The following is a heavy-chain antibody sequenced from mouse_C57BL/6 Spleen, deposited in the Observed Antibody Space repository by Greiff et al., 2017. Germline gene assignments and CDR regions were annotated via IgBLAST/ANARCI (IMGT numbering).Heavy chain of an antibody. CDR1: GYTFTDYY. CDR2: INPNNGGT. J-gene: IGHJ2*01. D-gene: IGHD1-1*01. CDR3: AREGLLLRSDFDY. V-gene: IGHV1-26*01. Sequence: VQLQQSGPELVKPGASVKISCKASGYTFTDYYMNWVKQSHGKSLEWIGDINPNNGGTSYNQKFKGKATVTVDKSSSTAYMELRSLTSEDSAVYYCAREGLLLRSDFDYWGQGTTLTVSS.